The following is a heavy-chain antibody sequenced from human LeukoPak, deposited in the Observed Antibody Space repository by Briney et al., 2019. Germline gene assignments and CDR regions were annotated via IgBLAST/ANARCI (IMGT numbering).Heavy chain of an antibody. CDR3: ARANSYDSSGHYYEFGY. Sequence: NPSETLSLTCTVSGGSISSYYWSWIRQPAGKGLEWIGRIYTSGTTHYNPSLKSRVTMSVDTSKNQFSLKLSSVTAADTAVYYCARANSYDSSGHYYEFGYWGQGTLVTVSS. CDR2: IYTSGTT. CDR1: GGSISSYY. V-gene: IGHV4-4*07. D-gene: IGHD3-22*01. J-gene: IGHJ4*02.